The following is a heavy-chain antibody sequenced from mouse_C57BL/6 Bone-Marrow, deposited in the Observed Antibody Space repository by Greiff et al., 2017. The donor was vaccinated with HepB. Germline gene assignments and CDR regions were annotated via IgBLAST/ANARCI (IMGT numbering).Heavy chain of an antibody. CDR2: FHPYNDDT. J-gene: IGHJ4*01. V-gene: IGHV1-47*01. CDR1: GYTFTTYP. CDR3: ARSGYYDYDGPYAMDY. Sequence: QVQLQQSGAELVKPGASVKMSCKASGYTFTTYPIEWMKQNHGKSLEWIGNFHPYNDDTKYNEKFKGKATLTVEKSSSTIYLELSRLTSDDSAVYYWARSGYYDYDGPYAMDYWGQGTSVTVSS. D-gene: IGHD2-4*01.